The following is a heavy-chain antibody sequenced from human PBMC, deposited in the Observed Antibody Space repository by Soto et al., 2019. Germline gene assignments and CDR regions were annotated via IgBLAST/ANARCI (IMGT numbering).Heavy chain of an antibody. D-gene: IGHD3-3*01. CDR1: GFTFSSYA. V-gene: IGHV3-64*01. Sequence: EVQLMESGGGLVQPGGSLRLSCAASGFTFSSYAMHWVRQAPGKGLEYVSAISNNGGNTYYANSVKGRFTISRDNSKNALYLQLGSIRAEYVVVYYCARDHSPDYDFWSGYRFGWFAPSGQGILVTVFS. CDR3: ARDHSPDYDFWSGYRFGWFAP. J-gene: IGHJ5*02. CDR2: ISNNGGNT.